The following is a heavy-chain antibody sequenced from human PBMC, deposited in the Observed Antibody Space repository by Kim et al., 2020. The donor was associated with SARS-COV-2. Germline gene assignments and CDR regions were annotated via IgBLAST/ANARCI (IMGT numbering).Heavy chain of an antibody. CDR1: GGSISRSSYY. D-gene: IGHD3-9*01. CDR3: ASSYYNILTNYYVIFDY. J-gene: IGHJ4*02. V-gene: IGHV4-39*01. CDR2: ISYSGVP. Sequence: SETLSLTCTVSGGSISRSSYYWGWIRQPPGKGLEWIGSISYSGVPYYSLSLKSRVTLSVDMSKNQFSLKLSSVTATDTAVYYCASSYYNILTNYYVIFDYWGQRTLVTVSS.